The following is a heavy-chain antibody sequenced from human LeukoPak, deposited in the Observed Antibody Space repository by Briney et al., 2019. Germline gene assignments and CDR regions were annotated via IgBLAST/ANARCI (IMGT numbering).Heavy chain of an antibody. V-gene: IGHV3-30*03. Sequence: PGGSLRLSCVTSMFTFNNHGMHWVRQAPGKGLEWVAGIAADGGVKYYADSVRGRFILSRDNSKNTLYLQMNNVIVEDTAVYYCAREATWGQWYFDHWGQGTPVIVSS. CDR2: IAADGGVK. J-gene: IGHJ4*02. CDR1: MFTFNNHG. D-gene: IGHD6-19*01. CDR3: AREATWGQWYFDH.